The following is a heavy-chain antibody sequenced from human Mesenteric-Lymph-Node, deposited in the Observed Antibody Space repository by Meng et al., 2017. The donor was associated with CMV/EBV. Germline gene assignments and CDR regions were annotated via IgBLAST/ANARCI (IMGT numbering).Heavy chain of an antibody. V-gene: IGHV4-39*01. CDR2: VIPSGTT. Sequence: QLEEPRPGLAKPAEPLSLFCIASSDSICNFTCYWTCSGQPPRKGLVWIGGVIPSGTTYYNPPLKRRLTITVDTTANLFSLRLTTVTAADTATYYCSRRGNYDSDYSEYWGQGTLVTVSS. CDR1: SDSICNFTCY. CDR3: SRRGNYDSDYSEY. J-gene: IGHJ4*02. D-gene: IGHD3-22*01.